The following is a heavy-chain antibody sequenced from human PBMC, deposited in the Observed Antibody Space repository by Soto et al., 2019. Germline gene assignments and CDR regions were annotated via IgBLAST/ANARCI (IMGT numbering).Heavy chain of an antibody. CDR1: GFTFSSYA. Sequence: QVQLVESGGGVVQPGRSLRLSCAASGFTFSSYAMHWVRQAPGKGLEWVAVISYDGSNKYYADSVKGRFTISRDNSKNTLYLQMNSLRAEDTAVYYCARTRGVRGGRYYYGMDVWGQGPTVTVSS. V-gene: IGHV3-30-3*01. CDR3: ARTRGVRGGRYYYGMDV. J-gene: IGHJ6*02. CDR2: ISYDGSNK. D-gene: IGHD3-10*01.